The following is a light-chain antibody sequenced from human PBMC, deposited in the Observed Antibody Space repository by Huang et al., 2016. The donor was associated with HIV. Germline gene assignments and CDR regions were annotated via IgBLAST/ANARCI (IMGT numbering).Light chain of an antibody. CDR1: QSVSDNY. V-gene: IGKV3-20*01. J-gene: IGKJ2*01. CDR2: GAS. CDR3: QQYGSPPHT. Sequence: EIELTQSPGTLPLSLGGRATLSCRASQSVSDNYLAWYQQKPGGVPRLLIYGASNRATGVPDRISGSGSGTDFTLTISRLEPEDFAVYYCQQYGSPPHTFGQGTKLEIK.